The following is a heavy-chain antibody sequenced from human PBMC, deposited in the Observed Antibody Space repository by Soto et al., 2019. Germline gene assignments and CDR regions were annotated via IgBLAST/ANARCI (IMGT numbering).Heavy chain of an antibody. J-gene: IGHJ1*01. Sequence: PSETLSLTCTVSGGSISSDSYYWGWIRQSPEKGLEWIASISYSGSTYYNPTLKSRLIISVDTSKSQFSLKLSSVTAADTAVYYCARFSRDFVVEPAPNHHWGQGTLVTGSS. D-gene: IGHD2-2*01. V-gene: IGHV4-39*01. CDR1: GGSISSDSYY. CDR3: ARFSRDFVVEPAPNHH. CDR2: ISYSGST.